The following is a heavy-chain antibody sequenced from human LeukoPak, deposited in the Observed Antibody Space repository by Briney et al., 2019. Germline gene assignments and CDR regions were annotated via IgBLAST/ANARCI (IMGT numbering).Heavy chain of an antibody. Sequence: GGSLRLSCAASGFTFDDYGMSWVRQAPGKGLEWASGINWNGGSTGYADSVKGRFTISRDNAKNSLYLQMNSLRAEDTALYCCAREFDRYSGGYPKDFDYWGQGTLVTVSS. CDR2: INWNGGST. CDR3: AREFDRYSGGYPKDFDY. J-gene: IGHJ4*02. CDR1: GFTFDDYG. V-gene: IGHV3-20*04. D-gene: IGHD1-26*01.